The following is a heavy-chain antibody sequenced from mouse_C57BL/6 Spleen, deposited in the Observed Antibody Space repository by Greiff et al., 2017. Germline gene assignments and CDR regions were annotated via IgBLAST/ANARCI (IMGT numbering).Heavy chain of an antibody. CDR1: GYAFSSSW. V-gene: IGHV1-82*01. D-gene: IGHD1-1*01. CDR2: IYPGDGDT. J-gene: IGHJ2*01. CDR3: ARYDIASVVATDY. Sequence: VQLQQPGPELVKPGASVKISCKASGYAFSSSWMNWVKQRPGKGLEWIGRIYPGDGDTNYNGKFKGKATLTADKSSSTAYMQLSSLTSEDSAVYFGARYDIASVVATDYWGQGTTLTVSS.